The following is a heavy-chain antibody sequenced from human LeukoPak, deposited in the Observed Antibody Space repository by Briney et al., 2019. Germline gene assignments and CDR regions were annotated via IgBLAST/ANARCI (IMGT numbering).Heavy chain of an antibody. J-gene: IGHJ4*02. CDR2: INPKSGDT. D-gene: IGHD3-22*01. Sequence: ASVKVSCKASGYTVTGYYMHWVRQAPGQGLEWMGWINPKSGDTNYVQKFQGRVTMTRDTSISTAYMELSRLRSDDTAVYYCARDGHYYDSSGYYYFWGQGTLVTVSS. CDR1: GYTVTGYY. CDR3: ARDGHYYDSSGYYYF. V-gene: IGHV1-2*02.